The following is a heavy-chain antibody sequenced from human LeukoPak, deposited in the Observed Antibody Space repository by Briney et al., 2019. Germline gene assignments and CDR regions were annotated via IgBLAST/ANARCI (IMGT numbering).Heavy chain of an antibody. D-gene: IGHD3-9*01. CDR1: GYTFTSYG. Sequence: GASVKVSCKASGYTFTSYGISWVRQAPGQGLEWMGWISAYNGNTNYAQKLQGRVTMTTDTSTSTAYMELRSLRSDDTAVYYCARVKPDYDILTGYRRPFYYFDYWGQGTLVTVSS. CDR2: ISAYNGNT. CDR3: ARVKPDYDILTGYRRPFYYFDY. J-gene: IGHJ4*02. V-gene: IGHV1-18*01.